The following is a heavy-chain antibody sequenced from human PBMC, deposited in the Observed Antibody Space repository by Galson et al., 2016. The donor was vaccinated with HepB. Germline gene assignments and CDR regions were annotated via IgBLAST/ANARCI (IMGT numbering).Heavy chain of an antibody. CDR1: GYSISSGYF. Sequence: LTCAVSGYSISSGYFWGWIRQPPGKGLEWIGTIFQSGNTHHNPSLKSRVTISLDTSKNQLSLKLSSVPAADTAVYYCARVLDPVLGEFDPWGQGTLVTVSS. CDR2: IFQSGNT. D-gene: IGHD2-8*01. V-gene: IGHV4-38-2*01. J-gene: IGHJ5*02. CDR3: ARVLDPVLGEFDP.